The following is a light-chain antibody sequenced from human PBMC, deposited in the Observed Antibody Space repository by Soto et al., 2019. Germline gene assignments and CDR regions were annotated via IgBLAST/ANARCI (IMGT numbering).Light chain of an antibody. CDR3: QQYNSYPVT. V-gene: IGKV1-16*02. Sequence: DIQMTQSPTSLSASVGDTVTITCRASQDISNFLAWFQQKPGEAPKSLIYAASSLQSGVPSKFSGSGSGTDFTLTISSLQPEDFATYYCQQYNSYPVTFGQGTRLEIK. J-gene: IGKJ5*01. CDR2: AAS. CDR1: QDISNF.